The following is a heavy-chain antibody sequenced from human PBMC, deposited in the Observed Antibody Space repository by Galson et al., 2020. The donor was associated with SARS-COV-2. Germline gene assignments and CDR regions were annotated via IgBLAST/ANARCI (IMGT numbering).Heavy chain of an antibody. Sequence: SETLSLTCTVSGGSVASDGYYWSWIRQPPGKGLEWIGYIHYSGSTHYKPSLESRITISVDTSRNQFSLKLRSVTAADTAVYYCARDNPASSGLLGSHFDLGGQGSLVTVAS. CDR2: IHYSGST. CDR1: GGSVASDGYY. CDR3: ARDNPASSGLLGSHFDL. D-gene: IGHD2-21*01. V-gene: IGHV4-30-4*08. J-gene: IGHJ4*02.